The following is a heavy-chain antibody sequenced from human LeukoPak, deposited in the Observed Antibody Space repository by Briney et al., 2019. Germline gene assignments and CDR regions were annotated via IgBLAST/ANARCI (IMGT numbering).Heavy chain of an antibody. CDR3: AKASSSWDHYFDY. CDR2: FSGSGGST. Sequence: GGSLRLSCAASGFTFSSYAMSWVRQAPGKGLEWVSGFSGSGGSTYYADSVKGRFTISRDNSKNTLYLQMNSLRAEDTAVYYCAKASSSWDHYFDYWGQGTLVTVSS. CDR1: GFTFSSYA. D-gene: IGHD6-13*01. J-gene: IGHJ4*02. V-gene: IGHV3-23*01.